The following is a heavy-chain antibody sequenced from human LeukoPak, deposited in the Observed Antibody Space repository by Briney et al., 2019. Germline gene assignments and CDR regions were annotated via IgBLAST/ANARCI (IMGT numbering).Heavy chain of an antibody. V-gene: IGHV1-2*02. D-gene: IGHD3-10*01. CDR1: GYTFTGYY. CDR2: INPNSGGT. CDR3: ARMHHSLVRGPGY. Sequence: ASVKVSCKASGYTFTGYYMHWVRQAPGQGLEWMGWINPNSGGTNYAQKFQGRVTMTRDTSISTAYMELSRLRSDDTAVYYCARMHHSLVRGPGYWGQGTLVTVSS. J-gene: IGHJ4*02.